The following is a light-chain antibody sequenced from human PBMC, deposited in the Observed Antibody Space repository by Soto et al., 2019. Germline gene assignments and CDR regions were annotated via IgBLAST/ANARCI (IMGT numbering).Light chain of an antibody. J-gene: IGLJ2*01. CDR1: SGHSTYA. V-gene: IGLV4-69*01. CDR2: LNSDVSH. Sequence: QPVLTQSPSASASLGASVKLTCTLSSGHSTYAIAWHQQQPEKGPRYLMKLNSDVSHSKGDGIPDRFSGSSSGAERHLTISSLQSEDEADYYCQTWGTAIHDVVFGGGTKLTVL. CDR3: QTWGTAIHDVV.